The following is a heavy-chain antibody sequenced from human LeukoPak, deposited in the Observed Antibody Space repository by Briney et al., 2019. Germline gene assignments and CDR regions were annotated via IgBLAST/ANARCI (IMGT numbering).Heavy chain of an antibody. V-gene: IGHV3-33*01. D-gene: IGHD2-15*01. Sequence: GTSLRLSCAASGFTFSKYGMHWVRQAPGKGLEWVAVIWFDGINTNHADSVKGRFTVSRDNSKNTLFLQMNSLRAEDTAVYFCVRDYCSGGSCYESKWFGPWGQGTLVTVSS. CDR1: GFTFSKYG. J-gene: IGHJ5*02. CDR3: VRDYCSGGSCYESKWFGP. CDR2: IWFDGINT.